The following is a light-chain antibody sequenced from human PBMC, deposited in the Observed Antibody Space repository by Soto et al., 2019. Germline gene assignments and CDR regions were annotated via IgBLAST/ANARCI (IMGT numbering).Light chain of an antibody. CDR2: PAA. CDR3: QELNSYPFA. J-gene: IGKJ4*01. V-gene: IGKV1-9*01. CDR1: QGISNY. Sequence: DTQLTQAPSFLSASVGDRVTITCRASQGISNYLAWYQQKPGKAPKLLIYPAATLQSGVPSRFSGSGSGTEFTLTIGSLQPEDFATYYCQELNSYPFAFGGGTKVDI.